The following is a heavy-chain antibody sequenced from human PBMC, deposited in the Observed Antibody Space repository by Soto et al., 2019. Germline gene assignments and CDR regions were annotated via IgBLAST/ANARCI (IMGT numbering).Heavy chain of an antibody. V-gene: IGHV5-51*01. CDR3: ARQGSIANRFNWLDP. D-gene: IGHD6-6*01. CDR1: GYSFTNYW. Sequence: GESLKISCKASGYSFTNYWIAWVRQVPGKGLEWMGIIYPGDSDTRYSPSFQGQVTISADRSINTAYLRWSGLTASDTAIYYCARQGSIANRFNWLDPCGQVTPVPISS. J-gene: IGHJ5*02. CDR2: IYPGDSDT.